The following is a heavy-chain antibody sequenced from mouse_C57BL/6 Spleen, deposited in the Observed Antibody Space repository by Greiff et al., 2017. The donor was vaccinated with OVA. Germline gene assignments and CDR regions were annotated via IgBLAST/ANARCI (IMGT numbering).Heavy chain of an antibody. V-gene: IGHV7-1*01. CDR1: GFTFSDFY. CDR2: SRNKANDYTT. J-gene: IGHJ4*01. Sequence: EVKVVESGGGLVQSGRSLRLSCATSGFTFSDFYMEWVRQAPGKGLEWIAASRNKANDYTTEYSASVKGRFIVSRDTSQSILYLQMNALRAEDTAIYYCAREGAYAMDYWGQGTAVTVSS. CDR3: AREGAYAMDY.